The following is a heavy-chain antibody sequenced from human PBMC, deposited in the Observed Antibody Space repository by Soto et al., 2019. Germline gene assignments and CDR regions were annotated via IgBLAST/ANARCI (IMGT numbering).Heavy chain of an antibody. J-gene: IGHJ5*02. CDR2: INPNSGGT. V-gene: IGHV1-2*02. CDR3: ERGEVRVVASFDT. Sequence: ASVKVSCKASGYTFTDYYIHWVRQAPGQGLEWMGWINPNSGGTNYAQKFQGRVTMTRDTSISTAYMELSRLISDDTAVYYCERGEVRVVASFDTWGQGALVTVSS. CDR1: GYTFTDYY. D-gene: IGHD2-15*01.